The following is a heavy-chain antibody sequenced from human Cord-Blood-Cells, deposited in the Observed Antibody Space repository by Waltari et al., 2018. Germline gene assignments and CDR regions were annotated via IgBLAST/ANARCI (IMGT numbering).Heavy chain of an antibody. D-gene: IGHD6-19*01. CDR3: AKGGSGGMAVREAFDI. Sequence: EVQLVESGGGLVQPGRSLRLSCAASGFTFDDYAMHWVRQAPGKGLEWVSGISWNSVSIGCADSGKGRFTIARDNAKNSLYLQMNSRRAEDMALYYCAKGGSGGMAVREAFDIWGQGTIVTVSS. V-gene: IGHV3-9*03. CDR2: ISWNSVSI. CDR1: GFTFDDYA. J-gene: IGHJ3*02.